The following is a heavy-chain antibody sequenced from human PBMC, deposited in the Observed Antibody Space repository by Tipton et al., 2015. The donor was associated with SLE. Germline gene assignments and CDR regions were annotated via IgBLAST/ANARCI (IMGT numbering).Heavy chain of an antibody. CDR2: SYYSGST. Sequence: TLSLTCTVSGGSISSHYWTWIRQPPGKGLEWIGYSYYSGSTNYNPSLKSRVTISVDTSKNQFSLKLWSVTAADTAVYYCARESATSGDFDYWGQGTLVTVSS. J-gene: IGHJ4*02. D-gene: IGHD4-17*01. CDR3: ARESATSGDFDY. V-gene: IGHV4-59*11. CDR1: GGSISSHY.